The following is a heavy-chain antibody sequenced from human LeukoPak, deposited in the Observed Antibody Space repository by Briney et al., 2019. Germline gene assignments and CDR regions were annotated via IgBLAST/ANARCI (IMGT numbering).Heavy chain of an antibody. CDR2: ISSSSSYI. D-gene: IGHD3-10*01. CDR3: ASGRESSRFQH. J-gene: IGHJ1*01. CDR1: GFTFSSYS. Sequence: GGSLRLSCAVSGFTFSSYSMNWVRQAPGKGLEWVSSISSSSSYIYYADSVKGRFTISRDNAKNSLYLQMNSLRAEDTAVYYCASGRESSRFQHWGQGTLVTVSS. V-gene: IGHV3-21*01.